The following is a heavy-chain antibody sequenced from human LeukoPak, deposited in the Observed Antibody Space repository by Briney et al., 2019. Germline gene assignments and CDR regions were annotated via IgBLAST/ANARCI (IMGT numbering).Heavy chain of an antibody. CDR1: GFTFSSYA. D-gene: IGHD3-22*01. CDR2: ISRTDGST. Sequence: GGSLRLSCAASGFTFSSYAMSWVRQAPGKGLEWVSAISRTDGSTYYADSVRGRFTISRDNSKNTLYLQMNSLRAEDTAVYYCARDSSGNFDYWGQGTLVTVSS. J-gene: IGHJ4*02. V-gene: IGHV3-23*01. CDR3: ARDSSGNFDY.